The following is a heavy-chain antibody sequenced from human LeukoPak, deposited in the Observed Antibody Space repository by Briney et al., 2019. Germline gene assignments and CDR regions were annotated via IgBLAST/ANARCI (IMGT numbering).Heavy chain of an antibody. CDR2: ISPNSGGT. J-gene: IGHJ4*02. CDR3: ARDLWFGEFYFAY. Sequence: GASVKVSCKASGYTFTVYYMHWVRQAPGQGLEWVGWISPNSGGTHYAQKFQGRVIMTTDTYISTDYMEVSTLRSDDTAVYYCARDLWFGEFYFAYWGQGTLVTVSS. CDR1: GYTFTVYY. V-gene: IGHV1-2*02. D-gene: IGHD3-10*01.